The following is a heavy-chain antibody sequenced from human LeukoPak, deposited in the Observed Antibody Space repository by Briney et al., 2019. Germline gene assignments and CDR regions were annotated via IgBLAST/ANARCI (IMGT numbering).Heavy chain of an antibody. J-gene: IGHJ4*02. Sequence: ASVKVSCKASGYTFTGYYMHWVRQAPGQGVEWMGWINPNSGGTNYAQKVQGRVTMTRDTSISTAYMELNRLRSDDTAVYYCARDVVLLGYWGQGTLVTVSS. V-gene: IGHV1-2*02. CDR3: ARDVVLLGY. CDR1: GYTFTGYY. D-gene: IGHD3-10*01. CDR2: INPNSGGT.